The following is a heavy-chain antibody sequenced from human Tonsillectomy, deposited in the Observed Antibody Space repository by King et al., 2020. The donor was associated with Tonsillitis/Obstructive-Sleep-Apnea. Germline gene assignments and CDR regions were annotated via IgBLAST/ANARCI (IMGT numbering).Heavy chain of an antibody. Sequence: LQESGPGLVKPSETLSLTCAVSGGSITSDFYYWGWVRQPPGKGLEWIGSLYYSGTTYYNASLKGRLTISVDTSKKQFPLNPSSVTAADTAVYFCARHSKPKGREHYFDFWGQGTLVTVSS. CDR2: LYYSGTT. V-gene: IGHV4-39*01. J-gene: IGHJ4*02. CDR3: ARHSKPKGREHYFDF. CDR1: GGSITSDFYY. D-gene: IGHD1/OR15-1a*01.